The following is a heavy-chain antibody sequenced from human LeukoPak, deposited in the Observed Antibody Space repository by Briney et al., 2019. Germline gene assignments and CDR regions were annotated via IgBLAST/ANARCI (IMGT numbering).Heavy chain of an antibody. CDR2: TYYRSKWYY. V-gene: IGHV6-1*01. D-gene: IGHD7-27*01. CDR3: ARQGNWGLGNAFDI. J-gene: IGHJ3*02. CDR1: GDSVSSNSVA. Sequence: SQTLSLTCAISGDSVSSNSVAWNWIRQSPSRGLEWLGRTYYRSKWYYDYAVSVKSRIIINPDTSKNQFSLQLNSVTPEDTAVYYCARQGNWGLGNAFDIWGQGTMVTVSS.